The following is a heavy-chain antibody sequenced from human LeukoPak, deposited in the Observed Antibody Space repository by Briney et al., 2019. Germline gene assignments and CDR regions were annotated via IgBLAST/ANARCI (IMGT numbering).Heavy chain of an antibody. D-gene: IGHD6-19*01. CDR2: IIPIFGTA. V-gene: IGHV1-69*05. Sequence: GASVKVSCKASGGTFSSYAISWVRQAPGQGLEWMGGIIPIFGTANDAQKFQGRVTITTDESTSTAYMELSSLRSEDTAVYYCARSRAGGAARWAYYYYYMDVWGKGTTVTVSS. CDR1: GGTFSSYA. J-gene: IGHJ6*03. CDR3: ARSRAGGAARWAYYYYYMDV.